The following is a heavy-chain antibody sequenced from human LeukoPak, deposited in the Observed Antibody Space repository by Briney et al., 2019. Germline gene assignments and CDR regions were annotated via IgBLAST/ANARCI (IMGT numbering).Heavy chain of an antibody. CDR3: ARVRDYGDFFDY. V-gene: IGHV3-48*01. J-gene: IGHJ4*02. CDR1: GFTFSSYG. D-gene: IGHD4-17*01. CDR2: IGGSSNSI. Sequence: GGSLRLSCAASGFTFSSYGMTWVRQAPGKGLEWVSYIGGSSNSIYCADSVKGRFTISRDNARNSLYLQMNSLRAEDTAVYYCARVRDYGDFFDYWGQGTLVTVSS.